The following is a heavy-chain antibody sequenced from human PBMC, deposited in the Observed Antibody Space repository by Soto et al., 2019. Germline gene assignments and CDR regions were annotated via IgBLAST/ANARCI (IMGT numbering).Heavy chain of an antibody. CDR2: MNPNRGIT. CDR1: GYTFTSYD. D-gene: IGHD3-22*01. V-gene: IGHV1-8*01. Sequence: QVQLVQSGAEVKKPGTSVTVSCKASGYTFTSYDNNWVRLATGQGLEWMGWMNPNRGITGYAQKFQGRITMTRITSISTAYMELSSLRSEDTAVYYCARELDYYDTCDQLASDYWGQGTLVTVSS. J-gene: IGHJ4*02. CDR3: ARELDYYDTCDQLASDY.